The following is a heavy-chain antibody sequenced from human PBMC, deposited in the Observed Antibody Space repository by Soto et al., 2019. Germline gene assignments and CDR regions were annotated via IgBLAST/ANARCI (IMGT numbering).Heavy chain of an antibody. CDR3: AHRRLGDTSHDYNGLDV. CDR1: GFSLSTTGEG. D-gene: IGHD3-3*01. Sequence: HITLKEAGPTLVKPTQTLTLTCTFSGFSLSTTGEGVFWIRQPPGKAPEWLALVHWNDDKRYSPSLRPRLTIRKDTSRNQVVLSLTNLDPVDTGTYNCAHRRLGDTSHDYNGLDVWGQGTTVIVSS. V-gene: IGHV2-5*01. CDR2: VHWNDDK. J-gene: IGHJ6*02.